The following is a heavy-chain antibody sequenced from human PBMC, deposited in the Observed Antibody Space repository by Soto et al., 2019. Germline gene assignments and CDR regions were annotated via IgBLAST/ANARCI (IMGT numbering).Heavy chain of an antibody. CDR1: GFTFSSYA. V-gene: IGHV3-23*01. J-gene: IGHJ4*02. Sequence: GGSLRLSCTGSGFTFSSYAMNWVRQAPGKGLEWVSSISASGTNTYYADSVKGRFTISRDNAKNTLYLQMNSLTAEDTAVYFCAKDLWVSPYADYWGQGTLVTVSS. CDR2: ISASGTNT. D-gene: IGHD1-26*01. CDR3: AKDLWVSPYADY.